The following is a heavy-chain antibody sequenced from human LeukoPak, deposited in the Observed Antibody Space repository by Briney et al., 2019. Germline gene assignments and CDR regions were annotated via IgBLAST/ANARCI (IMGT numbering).Heavy chain of an antibody. CDR1: GFTFSSYT. D-gene: IGHD3-3*01. CDR3: AKAQYYDFWSGYFDY. CDR2: ISWNSGSI. Sequence: GGSLRLSCAASGFTFSSYTMNWVRQAPGKGLEWVSGISWNSGSIGYADSVKGRFTISRDNAKNSLYLQMNSLRAEDTALYYCAKAQYYDFWSGYFDYWGQGTLVTVSS. V-gene: IGHV3-9*01. J-gene: IGHJ4*02.